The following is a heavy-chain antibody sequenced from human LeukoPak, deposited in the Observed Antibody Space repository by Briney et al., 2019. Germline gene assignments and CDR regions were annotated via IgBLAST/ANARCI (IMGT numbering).Heavy chain of an antibody. CDR3: ARTVWGSYRLGSFDY. Sequence: SETLSLTCTVSGGSISSGGYYWSWIRQPPGKGLEWIGEINHSGSTNYNPSLKSRVTISVDTSKNQFSLKLSSVTAADTAVYYCARTVWGSYRLGSFDYWGQGTLVTVSS. CDR2: INHSGST. V-gene: IGHV4-39*07. CDR1: GGSISSGGYY. D-gene: IGHD3-16*02. J-gene: IGHJ4*02.